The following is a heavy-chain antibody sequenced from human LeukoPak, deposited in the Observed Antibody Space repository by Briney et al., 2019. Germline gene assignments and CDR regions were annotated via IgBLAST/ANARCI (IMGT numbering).Heavy chain of an antibody. CDR1: GYSFTSYW. J-gene: IGHJ4*02. V-gene: IGHV5-51*01. CDR2: FYPGDSDT. Sequence: GESLKISCKGSGYSFTSYWIGWVRQMPGKGLEWGGIFYPGDSDTRYSPSFQGQVTISADKSISTAYLQWSSLKASDTAMYYCARYVSVYSSSWSSYFDYWGQGTLVTVSS. CDR3: ARYVSVYSSSWSSYFDY. D-gene: IGHD6-13*01.